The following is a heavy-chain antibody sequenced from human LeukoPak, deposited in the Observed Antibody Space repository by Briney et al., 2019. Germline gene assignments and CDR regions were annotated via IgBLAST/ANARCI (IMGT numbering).Heavy chain of an antibody. V-gene: IGHV4-59*11. J-gene: IGHJ6*03. CDR1: GGSISSHY. D-gene: IGHD1-26*01. CDR3: ARAVGATIFNYYYYYYMDV. Sequence: PSETLSLTCTVSGGSISSHYWSWFRQPPGKGLEWIAYIYYSGSTNYNPSLKSRVTISVDTSKNQFSLKLSSVTAADTAVYYCARAVGATIFNYYYYYYMDVWGKGTTVTVSS. CDR2: IYYSGST.